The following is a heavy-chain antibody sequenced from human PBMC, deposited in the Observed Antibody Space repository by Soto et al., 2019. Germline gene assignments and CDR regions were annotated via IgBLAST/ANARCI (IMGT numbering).Heavy chain of an antibody. D-gene: IGHD1-1*01. V-gene: IGHV4-59*11. J-gene: IGHJ6*03. Sequence: SDTLTLTCAVTVGSNPGPYWSCLRQPPAKGLEWIGFISFNGNTNYNPSLKSRVALSVDPSKNQFSLMLSGVTTADTAVYYCARILYGWNDDGLYYHYYMDVWGKGITVT. CDR3: ARILYGWNDDGLYYHYYMDV. CDR2: ISFNGNT. CDR1: VGSNPGPY.